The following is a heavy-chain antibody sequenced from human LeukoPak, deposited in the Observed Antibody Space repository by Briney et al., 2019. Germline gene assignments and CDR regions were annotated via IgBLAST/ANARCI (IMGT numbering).Heavy chain of an antibody. V-gene: IGHV3-30*03. J-gene: IGHJ4*02. Sequence: WGSLRLSCAVSGFRFNSHHMHWVRQAPNKGLEWVAVAPHDRSSPSHAASVNGRFTISRDNSKDTLFLHMDSLRVDDTAIYYCARQSLGASGLDHWGQGVLVTVSS. D-gene: IGHD1-26*01. CDR1: GFRFNSHH. CDR3: ARQSLGASGLDH. CDR2: APHDRSSP.